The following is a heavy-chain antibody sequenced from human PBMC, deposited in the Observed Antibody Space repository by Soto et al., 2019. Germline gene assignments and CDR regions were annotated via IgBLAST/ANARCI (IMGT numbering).Heavy chain of an antibody. J-gene: IGHJ4*02. CDR3: AKGGYCSGGSCYGLFDY. D-gene: IGHD2-15*01. V-gene: IGHV3-23*01. Sequence: GGSLRLSCAASGFTFSSYAMSWVRQAPGKGLEWVSAISGSGGSTYYADSVKGRFTISRDNSKNTLYLQMNSLRAEDTAVYYCAKGGYCSGGSCYGLFDYWGQGTLVTVSS. CDR2: ISGSGGST. CDR1: GFTFSSYA.